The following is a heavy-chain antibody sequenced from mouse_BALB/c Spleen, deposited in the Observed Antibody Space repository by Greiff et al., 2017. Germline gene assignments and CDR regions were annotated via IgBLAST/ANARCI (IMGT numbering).Heavy chain of an antibody. CDR2: INPSTGYT. Sequence: QVHVKQSGAELAKPGASVKMSCKASGYTFTSYWMHWVKQRPGQGLEWIGYINPSTGYTEYNQKFKDKATLTADKSSSTAYMQLSSLTSEDSAVYYCARGLAWFAYWGQGTLVTVSA. V-gene: IGHV1-7*01. CDR3: ARGLAWFAY. J-gene: IGHJ3*01. D-gene: IGHD4-1*01. CDR1: GYTFTSYW.